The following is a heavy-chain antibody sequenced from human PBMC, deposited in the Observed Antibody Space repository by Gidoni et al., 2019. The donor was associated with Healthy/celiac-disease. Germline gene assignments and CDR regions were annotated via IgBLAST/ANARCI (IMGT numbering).Heavy chain of an antibody. Sequence: ASGGTFSSYAISWVRQAPGQGLEWMGGIIPIFGTANYAQKFQGRVTITEDKSTSTAYMELSSLRSEDTAVYYCALYPGIAAAGTLDYWGQGTLVTVSS. CDR2: IIPIFGTA. CDR3: ALYPGIAAAGTLDY. J-gene: IGHJ4*02. D-gene: IGHD6-13*01. CDR1: GGTFSSYA. V-gene: IGHV1-69*06.